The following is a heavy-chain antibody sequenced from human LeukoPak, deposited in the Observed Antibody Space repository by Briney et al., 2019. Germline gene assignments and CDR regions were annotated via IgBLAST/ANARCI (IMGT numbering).Heavy chain of an antibody. J-gene: IGHJ5*02. CDR3: ARHPRFDSSSSYPWFDP. D-gene: IGHD6-13*01. CDR2: MNPNSGNT. Sequence: ASVKVSCKASGYTFTSYDINWVRQATGQGLEWMGWMNPNSGNTGYAQKFQGRVTMTRNTSISTAYMELSSLRSEDTAVYYCARHPRFDSSSSYPWFDPWGQGTLVTVSS. V-gene: IGHV1-8*01. CDR1: GYTFTSYD.